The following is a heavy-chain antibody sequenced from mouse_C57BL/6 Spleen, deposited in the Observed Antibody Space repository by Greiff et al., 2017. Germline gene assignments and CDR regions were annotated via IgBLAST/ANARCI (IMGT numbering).Heavy chain of an antibody. D-gene: IGHD2-1*01. V-gene: IGHV5-17*01. Sequence: DVHLVESGGGLVKPGGSLKLSCAASGFTFSDYGMHWVRQAPEKGLEWVAYISSGSSTIYYADTVKGRFTLSRDNAKNTLFLQMTSLRSEDTAMYYCARQGNYYAMDYWGQGTSVTVSS. CDR1: GFTFSDYG. CDR2: ISSGSSTI. CDR3: ARQGNYYAMDY. J-gene: IGHJ4*01.